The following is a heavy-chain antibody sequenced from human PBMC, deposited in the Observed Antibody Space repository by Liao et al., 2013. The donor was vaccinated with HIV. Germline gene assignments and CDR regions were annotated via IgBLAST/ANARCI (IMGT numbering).Heavy chain of an antibody. CDR3: GRITMVRGVIIIDY. Sequence: QLQLQESGPGLVKPSETLSLTCTVSSGSISSTSYYWGWIRQPPGKGLEWIGNIYYSGSTYYNPSLKSRVTFSVDTSKNQFSLKLSSVTAADTAVYYCGRITMVRGVIIIDYWGQGTLVTVSS. V-gene: IGHV4-39*07. J-gene: IGHJ4*02. CDR2: IYYSGST. CDR1: SGSISSTSYY. D-gene: IGHD3-10*01.